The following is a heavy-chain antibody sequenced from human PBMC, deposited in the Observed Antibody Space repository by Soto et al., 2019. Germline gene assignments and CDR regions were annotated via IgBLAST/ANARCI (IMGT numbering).Heavy chain of an antibody. CDR2: INPNSGGT. J-gene: IGHJ6*02. CDR1: GYTFTGYY. D-gene: IGHD6-13*01. Sequence: DSVKVSCKASGYTFTGYYMHWVRQAPGQGLEWMGWINPNSGGTNYAQKFQGRVTMTRDTSISTAYMELSRLRSDDTAVYYCARERIAEAGAYYYGIDVWGQGTTVTVSS. CDR3: ARERIAEAGAYYYGIDV. V-gene: IGHV1-2*02.